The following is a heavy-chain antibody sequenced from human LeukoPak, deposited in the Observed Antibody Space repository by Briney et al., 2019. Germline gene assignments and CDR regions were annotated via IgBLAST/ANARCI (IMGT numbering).Heavy chain of an antibody. CDR3: ARGPPNLRYFDWSPPDNWFDP. D-gene: IGHD3-9*01. CDR2: INPNSGGT. V-gene: IGHV1-2*04. CDR1: GYTFTGYY. J-gene: IGHJ5*02. Sequence: ASVKVSCKASGYTFTGYYMHWVRQAPGQGLEWMGWINPNSGGTNYAQKFQGWVTMTRDTSISTAYMELSGLRSDDTAVYYCARGPPNLRYFDWSPPDNWFDPWGQGTLVTVSS.